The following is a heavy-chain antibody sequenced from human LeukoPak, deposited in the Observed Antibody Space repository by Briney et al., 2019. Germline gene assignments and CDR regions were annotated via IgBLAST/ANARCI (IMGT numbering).Heavy chain of an antibody. CDR1: GFTFSRYT. J-gene: IGHJ5*02. CDR2: ISSRSNYV. Sequence: QSGGSLRLSCAASGFTFSRYTMNWVRQAPGKGLEWVSSISSRSNYVYYADSLKGRFIISRDNAKNALYLQMTSLTAEDTAVYYCARDHLETTNTTWGWFAPWGQGTLVTVSS. CDR3: ARDHLETTNTTWGWFAP. V-gene: IGHV3-21*01. D-gene: IGHD3-3*01.